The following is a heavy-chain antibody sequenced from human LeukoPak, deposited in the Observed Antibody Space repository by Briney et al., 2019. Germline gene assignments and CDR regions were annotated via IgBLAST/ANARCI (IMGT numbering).Heavy chain of an antibody. Sequence: GASVKVSCKASGYTFTGYYMHWVRQAPGQGLEWMGWINPNSGGTSYAQKFQGRVTMTRDTSISTAYMELSRLRSDDTAVYYCARDPYCGGDCYSPLEGFDYWGQGTLVTVSS. J-gene: IGHJ4*02. CDR1: GYTFTGYY. V-gene: IGHV1-2*02. D-gene: IGHD2-21*02. CDR2: INPNSGGT. CDR3: ARDPYCGGDCYSPLEGFDY.